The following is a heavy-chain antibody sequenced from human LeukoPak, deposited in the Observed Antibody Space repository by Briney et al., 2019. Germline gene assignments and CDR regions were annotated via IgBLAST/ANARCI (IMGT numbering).Heavy chain of an antibody. J-gene: IGHJ4*02. CDR3: AKCMSATGVCLNFDS. D-gene: IGHD2-21*02. CDR1: GFTFLNYA. Sequence: GGSLRLSCEASGFTFLNYAMSWVRQAPGKGLQWVSGISGRDDTTYYTDSPEGSTYYTNSAEGRFTITRDNSKNTVYLQIDSLGVEDTAVYYCAKCMSATGVCLNFDSWGQGILVTVSS. CDR2: ISGRDDTTYYTDSPEGST. V-gene: IGHV3-23*01.